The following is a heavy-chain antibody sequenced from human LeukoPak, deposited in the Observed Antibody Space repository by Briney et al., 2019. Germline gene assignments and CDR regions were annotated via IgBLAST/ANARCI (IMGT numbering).Heavy chain of an antibody. J-gene: IGHJ5*02. CDR3: ARHHYDFWSGYYTSNWFDP. V-gene: IGHV4-59*08. CDR1: GGSISSYY. Sequence: SETLSLTCTVSGGSISSYYWSWIRQPPGKGLEWIGYIYYSGSTNYNPSLKSRVTISVDTSKNQFSLKLSSVTAADTAVYYCARHHYDFWSGYYTSNWFDPWGQGTLVTVSS. CDR2: IYYSGST. D-gene: IGHD3-3*01.